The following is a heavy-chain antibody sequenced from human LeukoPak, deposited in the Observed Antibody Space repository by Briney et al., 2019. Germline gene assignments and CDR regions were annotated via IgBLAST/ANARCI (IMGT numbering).Heavy chain of an antibody. V-gene: IGHV3-9*01. J-gene: IGHJ4*02. D-gene: IGHD1-26*01. Sequence: GGSLRLSCAASGFTFDDYAMHWVRQAPGKGLEWVSGISWNSGSIGYADSVKGRFTISRDNAKNSLYLQVNSLRAEDTALYYCAKAPKWGYQSNGAYYFDYWGQGTLVTVSS. CDR1: GFTFDDYA. CDR2: ISWNSGSI. CDR3: AKAPKWGYQSNGAYYFDY.